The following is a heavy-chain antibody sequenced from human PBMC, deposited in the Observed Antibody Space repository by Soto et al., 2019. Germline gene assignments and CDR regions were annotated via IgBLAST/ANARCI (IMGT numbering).Heavy chain of an antibody. CDR1: GGTFSSYA. CDR2: IIPIFGTA. CDR3: ARPNYYVSSGYYYFDY. V-gene: IGHV1-69*01. Sequence: QVQLVQSGAEVKKPGSSVKVSCNASGGTFSSYAISWVRQAPGQGLEWMGGIIPIFGTANYAQKFQGRVTITADESTSTAYMELSSLRSEDTAVYYCARPNYYVSSGYYYFDYWGQGTLVTVSS. J-gene: IGHJ4*02. D-gene: IGHD3-22*01.